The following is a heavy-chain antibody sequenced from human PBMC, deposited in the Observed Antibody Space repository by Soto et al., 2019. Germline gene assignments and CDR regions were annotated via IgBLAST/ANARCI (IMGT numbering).Heavy chain of an antibody. D-gene: IGHD2-8*01. J-gene: IGHJ6*02. CDR1: GFTFTNSA. Sequence: SVKVSCKASGFTFTNSAMQWVRQARGQRLEWIGWIVVGSGNTNYAQKFQDRVSMTIDTSTGTAYMELRSLTSDDTAIYYCAKNGQPPYYYYGLDVWGQGTKVTVSS. CDR2: IVVGSGNT. V-gene: IGHV1-58*02. CDR3: AKNGQPPYYYYGLDV.